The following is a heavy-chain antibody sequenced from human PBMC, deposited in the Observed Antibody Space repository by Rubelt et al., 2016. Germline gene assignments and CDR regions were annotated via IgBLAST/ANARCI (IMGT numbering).Heavy chain of an antibody. Sequence: QVQLVQSGAEVKKPGASVKVSCKASGYTFTSYGISWVRQAPGQGLEWMGWISAYNGNTNYAQKLQGRVTMTTDTSTSTVYIELCSLGSDYPAVYYCARDGVFSSGWYYFDYWGQGTLVTVSS. CDR2: ISAYNGNT. V-gene: IGHV1-18*01. CDR1: GYTFTSYG. J-gene: IGHJ4*02. D-gene: IGHD6-19*01. CDR3: ARDGVFSSGWYYFDY.